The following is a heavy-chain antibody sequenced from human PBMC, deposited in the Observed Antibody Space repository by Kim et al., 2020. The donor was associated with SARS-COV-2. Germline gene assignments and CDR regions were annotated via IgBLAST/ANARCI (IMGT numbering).Heavy chain of an antibody. CDR1: GYRFTTDW. J-gene: IGHJ4*02. CDR3: ARHLLPAATN. V-gene: IGHV5-51*01. Sequence: GESLKISCKASGYRFTTDWIGWVRQMPGKGLEWMGIIYPGSSETRYSPSFRGQVTISADKSISTAFLQWSSLKASDTAIYYCARHLLPAATNWGQGTLVTVS. D-gene: IGHD2-2*01. CDR2: IYPGSSET.